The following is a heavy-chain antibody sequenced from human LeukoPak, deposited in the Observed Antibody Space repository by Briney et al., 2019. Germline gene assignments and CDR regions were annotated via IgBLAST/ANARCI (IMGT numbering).Heavy chain of an antibody. Sequence: SVKVSCKASGGTFRDYSISWMRQAPGQGLEWMGGIIPIFGTANYAQKFQGRVTITADESTSTAYMELSSLRSEDTAVYYCARGASGSYPTTGYYYYYYMDVWGKGTTVTVSS. CDR3: ARGASGSYPTTGYYYYYYMDV. CDR1: GGTFRDYS. D-gene: IGHD1-26*01. CDR2: IIPIFGTA. J-gene: IGHJ6*03. V-gene: IGHV1-69*13.